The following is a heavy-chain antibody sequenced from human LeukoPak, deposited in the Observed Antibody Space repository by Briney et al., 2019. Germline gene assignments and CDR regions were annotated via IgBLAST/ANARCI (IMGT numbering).Heavy chain of an antibody. CDR2: ISAYNGNT. V-gene: IGHV1-18*04. Sequence: ASVKVSCKASGYTFTSYYIHWVRQAPGQGLEWMGWISAYNGNTNYAQKLQGRVTMTTDTSTSTAYMELRSLRSDDTAMYYCARVYSSSWYKRAAWFDPWGQGTLVTVSS. D-gene: IGHD6-13*01. CDR1: GYTFTSYY. CDR3: ARVYSSSWYKRAAWFDP. J-gene: IGHJ5*02.